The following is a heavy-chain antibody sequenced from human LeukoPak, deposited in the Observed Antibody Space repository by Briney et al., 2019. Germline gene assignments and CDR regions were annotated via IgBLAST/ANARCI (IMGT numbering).Heavy chain of an antibody. CDR2: IHHSGTT. V-gene: IGHV4-4*02. Sequence: PGGSLRLSYAASGFTVSSNYMTWVRQPPGKGLEWIGEIHHSGTTNSNPSLKSRLTISVDKSKNQFSLKLSSVTAADTAVYYCARDQLACQVDYWGQGTLVIVSS. J-gene: IGHJ4*02. CDR1: GFTVSSNY. CDR3: ARDQLACQVDY. D-gene: IGHD5-12*01.